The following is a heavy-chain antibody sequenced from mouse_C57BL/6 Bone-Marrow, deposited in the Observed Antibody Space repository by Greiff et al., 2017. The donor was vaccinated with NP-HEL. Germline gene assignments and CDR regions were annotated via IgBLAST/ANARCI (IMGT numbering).Heavy chain of an antibody. J-gene: IGHJ3*01. D-gene: IGHD1-1*01. CDR3: ASPIDYGSSLWFAY. V-gene: IGHV5-12*01. CDR1: GFTFSDYY. CDR2: ISNGGGST. Sequence: EVMLVESGGGLVQPGGSLKLSCAASGFTFSDYYMYWVRQTPEKRLEWVAYISNGGGSTYYPDTVKGRFTISRDNAKNTLYLQMSRLKSEDTAMYYCASPIDYGSSLWFAYWGQGTLVTVSA.